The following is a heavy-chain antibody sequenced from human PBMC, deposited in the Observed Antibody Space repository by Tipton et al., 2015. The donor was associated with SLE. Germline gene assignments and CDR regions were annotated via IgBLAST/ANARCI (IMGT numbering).Heavy chain of an antibody. D-gene: IGHD5-12*01. V-gene: IGHV4-31*02. CDR3: ARGGVGGYDYFDY. Sequence: WIRQHPGKGLEWIGHINYGGSTYYKPSLKSRLTISVDTSKNQFPLKLSSVTAADTAGYFCARGGVGGYDYFDYWGQGTLVTVSS. CDR2: INYGGST. J-gene: IGHJ4*02.